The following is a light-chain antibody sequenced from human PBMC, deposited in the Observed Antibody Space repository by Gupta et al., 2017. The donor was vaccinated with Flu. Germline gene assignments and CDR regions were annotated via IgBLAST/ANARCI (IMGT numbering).Light chain of an antibody. CDR1: QSVSSY. J-gene: IGKJ3*01. CDR3: QQRSNWPPLFT. Sequence: IEFTQSPTPLSLSQGERATLSCRASQSVSSYLPWYQQQPGQAPRLLINDASNRATGIPARFSDSGSGTDFTLTISSLEPEDFAVYYCQQRSNWPPLFTFGPGTKVDIK. V-gene: IGKV3-11*01. CDR2: DAS.